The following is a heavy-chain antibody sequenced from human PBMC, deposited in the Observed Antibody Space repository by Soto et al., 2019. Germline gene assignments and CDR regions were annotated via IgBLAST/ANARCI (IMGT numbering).Heavy chain of an antibody. J-gene: IGHJ4*02. CDR2: IYYSGST. V-gene: IGHV4-61*01. D-gene: IGHD3-10*01. Sequence: SETLSLTCTVSGGSVSSGSYYWSWIRQPPGKGLEWIGYIYYSGSTNYNPSLKSRVTISVDTSKNQFSLKLSSVTAADTAVYYCAREVVTMVRGAILYYFDYWGQGTLVTVSS. CDR1: GGSVSSGSYY. CDR3: AREVVTMVRGAILYYFDY.